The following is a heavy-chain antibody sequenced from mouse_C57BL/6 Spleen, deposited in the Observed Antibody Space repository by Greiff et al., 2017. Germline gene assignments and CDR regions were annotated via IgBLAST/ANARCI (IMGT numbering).Heavy chain of an antibody. CDR3: ARTYYYGSSPYAMDY. V-gene: IGHV1-64*01. Sequence: QVQLQQPGAELVKPGASVKLSCKASGYTFTSYWMHWVKQRPGQGLEWIGMIHPNSGSTNYNEKFKSKATLTVNKSSSTAYMQLSSLTSEDSAVYDCARTYYYGSSPYAMDYWGQGTSVTVSS. J-gene: IGHJ4*01. CDR1: GYTFTSYW. D-gene: IGHD1-1*01. CDR2: IHPNSGST.